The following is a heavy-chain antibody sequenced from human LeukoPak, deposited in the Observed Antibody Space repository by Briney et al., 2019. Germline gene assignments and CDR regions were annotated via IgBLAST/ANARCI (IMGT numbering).Heavy chain of an antibody. Sequence: PGGSLRLSCAASGFTFSSYAMSWVRQAPEKGLEWVSGITRNGGSTYYADSVKGRFTISRDNSENTLYMQLNSLRVEDTAVYYCAKSRGNIYVGDAFDIWGQGTLVTVSS. CDR3: AKSRGNIYVGDAFDI. CDR1: GFTFSSYA. J-gene: IGHJ3*02. D-gene: IGHD5-18*01. CDR2: ITRNGGST. V-gene: IGHV3-23*01.